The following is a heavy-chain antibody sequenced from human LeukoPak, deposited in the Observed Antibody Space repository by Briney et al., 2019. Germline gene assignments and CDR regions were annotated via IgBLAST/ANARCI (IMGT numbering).Heavy chain of an antibody. V-gene: IGHV3-23*01. CDR1: GFTFSSYA. CDR3: AKGYYDSSGYYPNVASDY. J-gene: IGHJ4*02. CDR2: ISGSGGST. D-gene: IGHD3-22*01. Sequence: GGSLRLSCAASGFTFSSYAMSWVRQAPGKGLEWVSAISGSGGSTYYADSVKGRFTISRDNSKNTLYLQMNSLRAEDTAVYYCAKGYYDSSGYYPNVASDYWGQGTLVTVSS.